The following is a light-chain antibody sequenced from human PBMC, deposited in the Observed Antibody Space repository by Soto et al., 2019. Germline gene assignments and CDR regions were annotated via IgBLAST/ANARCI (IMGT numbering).Light chain of an antibody. Sequence: DIVLTQSPLSLPVTPGEPASLSCRSSQSLLDSGGHNYLDWYVQKPGQSTQFVIFLGSHRPSGVPDRFSGSGSGTDFTLKISRVEAEDVGVYFCMQSLQTPRTFGQGTRVEI. CDR1: QSLLDSGGHNY. V-gene: IGKV2-28*01. CDR2: LGS. J-gene: IGKJ1*01. CDR3: MQSLQTPRT.